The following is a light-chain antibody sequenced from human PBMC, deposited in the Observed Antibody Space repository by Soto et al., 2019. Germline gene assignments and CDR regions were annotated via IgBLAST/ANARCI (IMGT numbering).Light chain of an antibody. CDR1: QDINNY. CDR2: AAS. CDR3: QKYDIAPRT. V-gene: IGKV1-27*01. Sequence: DIQMTQSPSSLSASVGDRVTTTCRASQDINNYLAWYQQRPGKVPKLLIYAASTLQSGVPSRFSGSGSGTDFTLTISSLQPEDVATYYCQKYDIAPRTFGGGTKVEIK. J-gene: IGKJ4*01.